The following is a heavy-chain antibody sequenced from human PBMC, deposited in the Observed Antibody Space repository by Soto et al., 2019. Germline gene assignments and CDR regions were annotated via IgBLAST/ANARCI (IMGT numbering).Heavy chain of an antibody. CDR1: GGSISSSSYY. CDR3: ARTTVTTSFHWFDP. Sequence: SETLSLTCTVSGGSISSSSYYWGWIRQPPGKGLEWIGSIYYSGSTYYNPSLKSRVTISVDTSKNQFSLKLSSVTAADTAVCYCARTTVTTSFHWFDPWGQGTLVTVSS. J-gene: IGHJ5*02. V-gene: IGHV4-39*01. CDR2: IYYSGST. D-gene: IGHD4-17*01.